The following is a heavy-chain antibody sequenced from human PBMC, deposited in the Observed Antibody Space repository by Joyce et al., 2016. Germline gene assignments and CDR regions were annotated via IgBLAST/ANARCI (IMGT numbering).Heavy chain of an antibody. Sequence: QVLLVQSGAAVKRSGSSLRVSCKSSGGDFSNYTVNWVRQAPGQRLEWMGGIIPFFGAAKYAEDFQGRVPLTADQSTRTAYLELSALTSADTAVYYCARGGTSSDHYFFYTLDVWGPGTTVIISS. CDR3: ARGGTSSDHYFFYTLDV. D-gene: IGHD1-14*01. J-gene: IGHJ6*02. CDR2: IIPFFGAA. V-gene: IGHV1-69*12. CDR1: GGDFSNYT.